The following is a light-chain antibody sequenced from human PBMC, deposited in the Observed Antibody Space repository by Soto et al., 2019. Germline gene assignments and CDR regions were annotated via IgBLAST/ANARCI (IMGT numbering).Light chain of an antibody. V-gene: IGKV3-15*01. Sequence: EIVMTQSPGTLSVSPGERATLSCRASQSVSSSLAWYQQKPGQAPRLLIYGASTRATGIPARFSGSGSGTEFTLTISRLQSEDFAVYYCQQYNNWPLTFGQGTKVEIK. J-gene: IGKJ1*01. CDR1: QSVSSS. CDR2: GAS. CDR3: QQYNNWPLT.